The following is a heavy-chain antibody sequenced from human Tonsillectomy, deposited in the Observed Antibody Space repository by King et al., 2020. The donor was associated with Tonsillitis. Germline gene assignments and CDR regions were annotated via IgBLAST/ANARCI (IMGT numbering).Heavy chain of an antibody. Sequence: QLQESGPGLVKPSQTLSLTCTVSGGSISSAGYYWSWIRLHPGKGLEWIGYISYSGSPYYNPSLKSRLTISVDTSKNQFSLKLTSVTAADTAVYYCARTAPPFYSYYMDVWGSGTTVTVSS. CDR2: ISYSGSP. V-gene: IGHV4-31*03. CDR1: GGSISSAGYY. J-gene: IGHJ6*03. D-gene: IGHD6-25*01. CDR3: ARTAPPFYSYYMDV.